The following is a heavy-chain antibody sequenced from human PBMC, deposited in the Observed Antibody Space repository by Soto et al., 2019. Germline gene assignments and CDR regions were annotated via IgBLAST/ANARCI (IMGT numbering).Heavy chain of an antibody. V-gene: IGHV3-33*01. Sequence: GGSLRLSCVASGFPFDSYGIHWVRRAPGKGLEWVATIGFAGNNKYYADSVKGRFTISRDNSKNTLYLHINSLKVDHTAMYYCARAPSTGWHYFDYWGPGTLVTVSS. J-gene: IGHJ4*02. CDR1: GFPFDSYG. CDR3: ARAPSTGWHYFDY. D-gene: IGHD6-19*01. CDR2: IGFAGNNK.